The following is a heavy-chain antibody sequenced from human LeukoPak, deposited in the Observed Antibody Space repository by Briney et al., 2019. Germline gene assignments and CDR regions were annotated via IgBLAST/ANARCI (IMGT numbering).Heavy chain of an antibody. J-gene: IGHJ6*02. CDR2: ISSSSSTI. V-gene: IGHV3-48*04. CDR3: ARDRNGDYDYHYYGMDV. D-gene: IGHD4-17*01. CDR1: GFTFSSYS. Sequence: QPGGSLRLSCAASGFTFSSYSMNWVRQAPGKGLEWVSYISSSSSTIYYADSVKGRFTIARDNAKNSVYLQMNSLRAEDTAVYYCARDRNGDYDYHYYGMDVWGQGTTVTVSS.